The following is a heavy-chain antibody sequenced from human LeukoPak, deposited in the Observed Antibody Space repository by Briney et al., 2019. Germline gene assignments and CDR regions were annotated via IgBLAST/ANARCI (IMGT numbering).Heavy chain of an antibody. CDR2: IGSAGDT. Sequence: GGSLRLSCAVSGFSLSSYDIHWVRQATGKGLEWIAVIGSAGDTYYADSVKGRFTISSENAKNSLYLQMNSLRAEDTALYYCTRGLYIGSYFIDWGQGTLVTVSS. CDR3: TRGLYIGSYFID. D-gene: IGHD1-26*01. V-gene: IGHV3-13*01. J-gene: IGHJ4*02. CDR1: GFSLSSYD.